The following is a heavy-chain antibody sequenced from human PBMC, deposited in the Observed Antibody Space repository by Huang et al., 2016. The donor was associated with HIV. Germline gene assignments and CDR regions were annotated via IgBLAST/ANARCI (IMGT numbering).Heavy chain of an antibody. CDR1: GGSISSSSYS. D-gene: IGHD3-16*02. CDR2: IYYSGST. J-gene: IGHJ3*02. Sequence: GLVKPSETLSLTCTVSGGSISSSSYSGAWIRQPPGKGLECIGRIYYSGSTYYNPSLKSRVTISVDTSKNQFSLKLSSVTAADTAVYYCARLSLGSTFGFDIWGQGTMVTVSS. V-gene: IGHV4-39*01. CDR3: ARLSLGSTFGFDI.